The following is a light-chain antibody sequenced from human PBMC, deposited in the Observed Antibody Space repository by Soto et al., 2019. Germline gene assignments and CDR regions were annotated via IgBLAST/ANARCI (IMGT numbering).Light chain of an antibody. V-gene: IGKV1-39*01. CDR2: AAS. Sequence: DIPMTQSPSSLSASVGDRVTITCRASQSISSYLNWHQQKPGKAPKLLIYAASSLQSGVPSRFSGSGSGTDFTLTITSLQPEDFATYYCQQSYSTPYTFGLGTKLEIK. CDR3: QQSYSTPYT. CDR1: QSISSY. J-gene: IGKJ2*01.